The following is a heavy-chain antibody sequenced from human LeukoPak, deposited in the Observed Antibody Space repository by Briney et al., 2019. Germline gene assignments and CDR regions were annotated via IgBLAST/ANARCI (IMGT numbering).Heavy chain of an antibody. D-gene: IGHD4-23*01. V-gene: IGHV4-34*01. CDR3: ATVQKSLYGGHSNYFEY. CDR1: GGSFSGYY. Sequence: SETLSLTCAVYGGSFSGYYWSWIRQPPGKGLEWIGSIYYSGIIYYNPPLTSRITISVDTSKNQFSLRLSSVTAADTAVYYCATVQKSLYGGHSNYFEYWGQGTLVTVSS. CDR2: IYYSGII. J-gene: IGHJ4*02.